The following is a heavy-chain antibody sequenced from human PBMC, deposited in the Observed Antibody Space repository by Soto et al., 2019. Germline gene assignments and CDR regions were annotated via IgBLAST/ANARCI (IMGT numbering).Heavy chain of an antibody. CDR3: ARDFSGKNDAFDI. CDR2: VYSGGST. V-gene: IGHV3-66*01. CDR1: XXTVTTNY. D-gene: IGHD3-10*01. J-gene: IGHJ3*02. Sequence: EVQLVESGGGLVQPGGSLRLSCAASXXTVTTNYMSWVRQPPGKGLEWVSVVYSGGSTYYADSVKGRFTVSRDNSKNTLYLQMNSLRAEDTAVYYCARDFSGKNDAFDIWGQGTVLTVSS.